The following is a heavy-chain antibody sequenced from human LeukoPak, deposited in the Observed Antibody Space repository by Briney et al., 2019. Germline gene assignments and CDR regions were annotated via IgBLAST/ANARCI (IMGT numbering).Heavy chain of an antibody. Sequence: SETLSLTCTVSGGSISSYYWSWIRQPPGKGLEWIGYIYTSGSTNYNPSLKSRVTISVDTSKNQSSLKLSSVTAADTAVYYCARLAYDFWRGYFDYWGQGTLVTVSS. CDR2: IYTSGST. CDR1: GGSISSYY. J-gene: IGHJ4*02. CDR3: ARLAYDFWRGYFDY. V-gene: IGHV4-4*09. D-gene: IGHD3-3*01.